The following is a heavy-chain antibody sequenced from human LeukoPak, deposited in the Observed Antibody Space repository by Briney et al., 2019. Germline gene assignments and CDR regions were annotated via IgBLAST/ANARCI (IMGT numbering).Heavy chain of an antibody. CDR1: GYTFTSYA. CDR2: IIPIFGTA. D-gene: IGHD3-10*01. V-gene: IGHV1-69*13. J-gene: IGHJ6*03. CDR3: ARVGAGSGSYPILEGYYYYYYMDV. Sequence: ASVKVSCKASGYTFTSYAISWVRQAPGQGLEWMGGIIPIFGTANYAQKFQGRVTITADESTSTAYMELSSLRSEDTAVYYCARVGAGSGSYPILEGYYYYYYMDVWGKGTTVTVSS.